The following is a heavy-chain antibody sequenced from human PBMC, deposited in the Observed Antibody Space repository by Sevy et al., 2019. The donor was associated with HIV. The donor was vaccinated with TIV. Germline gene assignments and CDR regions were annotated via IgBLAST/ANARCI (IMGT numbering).Heavy chain of an antibody. CDR3: ASLPTPYGVYPYYFDY. V-gene: IGHV3-23*01. CDR1: GCSFSRYA. J-gene: IGHJ4*02. D-gene: IGHD2-8*01. Sequence: GGALRLSCAASGCSFSRYAMKWVRQAPGKGLEGVSSVSDSGGSTYYADSVKGRFTISRDNSKNTLYLQMNSLRAEDTAVYYCASLPTPYGVYPYYFDYWGQGTLVTFSS. CDR2: VSDSGGST.